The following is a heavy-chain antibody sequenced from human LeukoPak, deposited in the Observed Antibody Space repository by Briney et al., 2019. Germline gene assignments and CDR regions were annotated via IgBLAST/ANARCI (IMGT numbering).Heavy chain of an antibody. CDR3: ARQGLYGDYVY. Sequence: GESLKISCKGAGYSFTNYWIAWVRQMPGKGLEWMGIIYPGDSHTRYSPSLQGQVTISADKSISTAYLQWSSLKASDTAMYYCARQGLYGDYVYWGQGTLVTVSS. CDR1: GYSFTNYW. J-gene: IGHJ4*02. CDR2: IYPGDSHT. V-gene: IGHV5-51*01. D-gene: IGHD4-17*01.